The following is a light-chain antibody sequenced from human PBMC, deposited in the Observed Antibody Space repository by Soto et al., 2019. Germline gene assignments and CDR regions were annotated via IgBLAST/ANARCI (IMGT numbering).Light chain of an antibody. CDR2: GAS. CDR1: QSVSSSY. Sequence: ESVLTQSPGTLSLSPGERATLSCRASQSVSSSYLAWYQQKPGQAPRLLIYGASSRATGIPDRFSGSGSGTDFTLTISRLEPEDFAVYYCQQYGSSPPISFGQRTRLEIK. CDR3: QQYGSSPPIS. V-gene: IGKV3-20*01. J-gene: IGKJ5*01.